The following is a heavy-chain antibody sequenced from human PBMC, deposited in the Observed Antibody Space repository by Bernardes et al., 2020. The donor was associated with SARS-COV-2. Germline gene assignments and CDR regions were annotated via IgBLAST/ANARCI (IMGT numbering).Heavy chain of an antibody. V-gene: IGHV3-33*08. Sequence: GGSLRLSCAASGFTFNGYGMHWVRQAPAKGLEWVALTSYDGDNTIYADSVKGRFTISRDNARNLLYLQMNSLRAEDTAVYYCARIDEVTGRDYWGQGTLVTVSS. CDR1: GFTFNGYG. CDR2: TSYDGDNT. D-gene: IGHD6-19*01. CDR3: ARIDEVTGRDY. J-gene: IGHJ4*02.